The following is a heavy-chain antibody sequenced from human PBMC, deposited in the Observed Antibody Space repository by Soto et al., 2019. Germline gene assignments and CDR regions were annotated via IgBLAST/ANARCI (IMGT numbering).Heavy chain of an antibody. CDR2: MNPNSGNT. CDR3: ARERDYDYIWGSYRSKARPFDY. J-gene: IGHJ4*02. D-gene: IGHD3-16*02. CDR1: GYTFTSYD. V-gene: IGHV1-8*01. Sequence: QVQLVQSGAEVKKPGASVKVSCKASGYTFTSYDINWVRQATGQGLEWMGWMNPNSGNTGYAQKFQGRVTMTRNTSISTGYMELSSLRSEDTAVYHCARERDYDYIWGSYRSKARPFDYWGQGTLVTVSS.